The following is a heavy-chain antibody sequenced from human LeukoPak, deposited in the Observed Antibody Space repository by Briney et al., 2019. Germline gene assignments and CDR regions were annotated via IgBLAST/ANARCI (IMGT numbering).Heavy chain of an antibody. CDR3: ARDREMAAALDY. V-gene: IGHV1-69*13. J-gene: IGHJ4*02. CDR1: GGTFSSYA. D-gene: IGHD6-13*01. Sequence: SVKVSCKASGGTFSSYAISWVRQAPGQGLEWMGGIIPIFGTANYAQKFQGRVTITADESTSTAYMELSSLRSEDTAVYYCARDREMAAALDYWGQGTLVTVSS. CDR2: IIPIFGTA.